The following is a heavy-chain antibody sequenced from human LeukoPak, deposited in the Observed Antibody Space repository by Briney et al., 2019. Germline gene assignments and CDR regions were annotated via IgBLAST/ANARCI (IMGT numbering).Heavy chain of an antibody. CDR1: GFTFSTHA. J-gene: IGHJ6*02. D-gene: IGHD3-3*01. CDR2: ISGSGGAA. Sequence: GGSLRLSCTASGFTFSTHAMTWVRQFPGKVLEWVSVISGSGGAAHYADSVKGRFTISRDNSKNTVFLQMDSLRAEDTAVYYCAQGGYPGVVITVWGQGTTVTVS. CDR3: AQGGYPGVVITV. V-gene: IGHV3-23*01.